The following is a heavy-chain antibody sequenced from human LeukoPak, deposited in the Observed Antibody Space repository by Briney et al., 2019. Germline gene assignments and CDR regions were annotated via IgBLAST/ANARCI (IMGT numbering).Heavy chain of an antibody. D-gene: IGHD6-13*01. CDR3: ARESIAAAGTGRFFDP. V-gene: IGHV4-34*01. Sequence: GSLRLSCAASGFTFSDYYMSWIRQPPGKGLEWIGEINHSGSTNYNPSLKSRVTISVDTSKNQFSLKLSSVTAADTAVYYCARESIAAAGTGRFFDPWGQGTLVTVSS. CDR1: GFTFSDYY. CDR2: INHSGST. J-gene: IGHJ5*02.